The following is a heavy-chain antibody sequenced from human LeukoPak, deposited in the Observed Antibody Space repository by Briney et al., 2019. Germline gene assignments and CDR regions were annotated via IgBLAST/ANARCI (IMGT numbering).Heavy chain of an antibody. CDR1: GGSISSYY. D-gene: IGHD6-13*01. Sequence: SEALSLICTVSGGSISSYYWSWIRQPPGKGLEWIGYIYYSGSTNYNPSLKSRVTISVDTSKNQFSLKLSSVTAADTAVYYCAREAAAGTYYFDYWGQGTLVTVSS. CDR2: IYYSGST. J-gene: IGHJ4*02. V-gene: IGHV4-59*01. CDR3: AREAAAGTYYFDY.